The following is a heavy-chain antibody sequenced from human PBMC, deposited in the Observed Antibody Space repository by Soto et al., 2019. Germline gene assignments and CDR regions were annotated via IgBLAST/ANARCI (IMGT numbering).Heavy chain of an antibody. CDR2: LSWDDDK. CDR1: GFSLTTTGVG. Sequence: QITLKESGPALVKPTQPLTLTCTFSGFSLTTTGVGVGWFRQPPGKAPEWLGVLSWDDDKRISSSLKSRLILTKDATTDQVVLTLTDVGPVDAATYYCAHFTVGTFDLWGQGTMVAVSS. J-gene: IGHJ5*01. CDR3: AHFTVGTFDL. D-gene: IGHD7-27*01. V-gene: IGHV2-5*02.